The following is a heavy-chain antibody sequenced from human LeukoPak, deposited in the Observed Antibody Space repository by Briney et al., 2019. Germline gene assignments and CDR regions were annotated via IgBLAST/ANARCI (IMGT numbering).Heavy chain of an antibody. Sequence: PGGSLRPSCAASGFTFSNYYMSWIRQAPGKGLEWVSYISSSSSYTNYADSVKGRFTISRDNAKNSLYLQMNSLRAEDTAVYYCAREQRQNYYDSSGYPYWGQGTLVTVSS. J-gene: IGHJ4*02. CDR2: ISSSSSYT. CDR3: AREQRQNYYDSSGYPY. CDR1: GFTFSNYY. D-gene: IGHD3-22*01. V-gene: IGHV3-11*06.